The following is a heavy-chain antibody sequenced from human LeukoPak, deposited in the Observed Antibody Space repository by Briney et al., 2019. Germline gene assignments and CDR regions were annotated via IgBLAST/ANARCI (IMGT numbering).Heavy chain of an antibody. J-gene: IGHJ6*02. D-gene: IGHD3-10*01. CDR3: AKDIQRFNYGFHMAV. CDR1: GFTFEDYA. Sequence: QPGGSLRLSCTASGFTFEDYAMHWVRQPPGKGLEWVSGITWNSGTINYADFVRGRFTISRDNAKNSVYLQMNSLGAEDTAMYYCAKDIQRFNYGFHMAVWGQGTTVTVS. V-gene: IGHV3-9*01. CDR2: ITWNSGTI.